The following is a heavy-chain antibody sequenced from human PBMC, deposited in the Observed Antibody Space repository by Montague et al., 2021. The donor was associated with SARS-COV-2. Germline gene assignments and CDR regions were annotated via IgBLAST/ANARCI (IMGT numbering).Heavy chain of an antibody. D-gene: IGHD2-15*01. J-gene: IGHJ3*02. V-gene: IGHV6-1*01. Sequence: WEISGDSVSSNTATWNWIRQSPSRGLEWLGRTYYRSKWYHDYAISLKSRITINPDTSKNQFSLQLSSVAPEDTAVFYCARTTTRMLYPENAFDIWGQGTMVTVSS. CDR3: ARTTTRMLYPENAFDI. CDR1: GDSVSSNTAT. CDR2: TYYRSKWYH.